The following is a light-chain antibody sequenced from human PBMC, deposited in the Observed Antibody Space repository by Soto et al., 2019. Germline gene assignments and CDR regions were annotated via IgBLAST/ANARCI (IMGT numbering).Light chain of an antibody. CDR1: SGSIANNY. J-gene: IGLJ1*01. Sequence: NFMLTQPHSVSESPGKTLSISCTRSSGSIANNYVQWYQQRPGSAPTTVIYENNQRLSGVPDRFSGSTDGSSNSASLTISGLQTEDEADYYCQSYDSSLSGHVFGTGTQLTVL. V-gene: IGLV6-57*04. CDR3: QSYDSSLSGHV. CDR2: ENN.